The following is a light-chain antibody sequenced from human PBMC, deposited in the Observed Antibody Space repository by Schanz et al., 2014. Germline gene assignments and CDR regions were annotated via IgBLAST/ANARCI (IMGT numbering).Light chain of an antibody. CDR1: NSDVGGYNY. V-gene: IGLV2-8*01. CDR3: SSYAGNNNLRVL. Sequence: QSVLTQPPSASGSPGQSVTISCTGTNSDVGGYNYVSWYQQHPGKAPKLMIYEVSKRPSGVPDRFSGSKSGNTASLTVSGLQDEDEADYYCSSYAGNNNLRVLFGGGTKLTVL. J-gene: IGLJ2*01. CDR2: EVS.